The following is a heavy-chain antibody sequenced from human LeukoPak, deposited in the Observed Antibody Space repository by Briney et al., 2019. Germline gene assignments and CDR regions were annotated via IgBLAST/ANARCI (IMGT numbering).Heavy chain of an antibody. Sequence: GGSLRLSCAASGFSVNTNYMTWVRQAPGKGLEWVSVLYSGGGVYYADSVKDRFTISRDYSQNTLLLQMNSLRAEDTALYYCARGKTSDDIVEDAFDIWGQGTMVAVSS. D-gene: IGHD2-15*01. CDR2: LYSGGGV. CDR3: ARGKTSDDIVEDAFDI. J-gene: IGHJ3*02. CDR1: GFSVNTNY. V-gene: IGHV3-66*01.